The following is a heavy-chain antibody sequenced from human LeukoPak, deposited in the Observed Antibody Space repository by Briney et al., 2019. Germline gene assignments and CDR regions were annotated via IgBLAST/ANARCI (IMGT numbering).Heavy chain of an antibody. V-gene: IGHV3-30*18. CDR1: GFTFSSYG. J-gene: IGHJ4*02. D-gene: IGHD6-6*01. CDR3: AKDGSSSSSWYFDH. Sequence: PGGSLRLSCAASGFTFSSYGMHWVRQAPGKGLEWVAVISYDGSNKYYADSVKGRFTISRDNSKNTLYLQMNSLRAEDTAVYYCAKDGSSSSSWYFDHWGQGTLVTVSS. CDR2: ISYDGSNK.